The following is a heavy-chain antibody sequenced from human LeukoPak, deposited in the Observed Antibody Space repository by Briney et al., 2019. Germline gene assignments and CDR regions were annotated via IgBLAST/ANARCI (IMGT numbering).Heavy chain of an antibody. CDR1: GGSIRSFF. V-gene: IGHV4-4*07. Sequence: PSETLSLTYTVSGGSIRSFFWSWIRQPAGRELEWLGRVYANGNANYNPSLKSRISMSVDTSRSQFSLNLTSVTAADTATYYCARDVVAASSDGFDVWGQGTTVSVSS. CDR2: VYANGNA. D-gene: IGHD6-19*01. J-gene: IGHJ3*01. CDR3: ARDVVAASSDGFDV.